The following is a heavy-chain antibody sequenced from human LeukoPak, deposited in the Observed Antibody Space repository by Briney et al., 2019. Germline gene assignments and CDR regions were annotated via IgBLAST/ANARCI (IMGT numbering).Heavy chain of an antibody. Sequence: PGGSLRLSCAASGFTFSNAWMSWVRQAPGKGLEWVGRIKSKTDGGTTDYAAPVKGRFTISRDDSKNTLYLQMNSLKTEDTAVYYCTTGVYYGSGSHIFDYWGQGTLVTVSS. V-gene: IGHV3-15*01. J-gene: IGHJ4*02. CDR2: IKSKTDGGTT. D-gene: IGHD3-10*01. CDR1: GFTFSNAW. CDR3: TTGVYYGSGSHIFDY.